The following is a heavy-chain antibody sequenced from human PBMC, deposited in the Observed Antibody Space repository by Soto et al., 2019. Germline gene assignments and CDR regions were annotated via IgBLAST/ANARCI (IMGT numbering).Heavy chain of an antibody. CDR1: GFTFSSYS. CDR3: ARESEGRTWNCDF. J-gene: IGHJ4*02. V-gene: IGHV3-21*01. D-gene: IGHD1-1*01. CDR2: ISSSSSYI. Sequence: GGSLRLSCAASGFTFSSYSMNWVRQAPGKGLEWVSSISSSSSYIYYADSVKGRFTISRDNAKNSLYLQMNSLRAEDTAVYYCARESEGRTWNCDFWGQGTLVTVSS.